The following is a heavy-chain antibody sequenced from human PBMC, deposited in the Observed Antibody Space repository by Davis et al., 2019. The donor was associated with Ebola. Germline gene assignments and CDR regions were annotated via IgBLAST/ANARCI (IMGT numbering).Heavy chain of an antibody. J-gene: IGHJ5*02. Sequence: MPSETLSLTCAVYGGSFSGYYWSWIRQPPGKGLEWIGYIYYSGSTNYNPSLKSRVTISVDTSKNQFSLKLSSVTAADTAVYYCARDRAWNRNWFDPWGQGTLVTVSS. CDR3: ARDRAWNRNWFDP. D-gene: IGHD1-1*01. CDR1: GGSFSGYY. CDR2: IYYSGST. V-gene: IGHV4-59*01.